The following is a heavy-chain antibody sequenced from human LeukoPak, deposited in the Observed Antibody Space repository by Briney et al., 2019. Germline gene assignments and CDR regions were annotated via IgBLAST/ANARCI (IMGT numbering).Heavy chain of an antibody. J-gene: IGHJ4*02. CDR1: GGSFSGYY. V-gene: IGHV4-34*01. Sequence: SETLSLTCAVYGGSFSGYYWSGIRQPPGKGLEWIGEINHSGSTNYNPSLKSRVTISVDTSKNQFSLKLSSVTAADTAVYYCARVRGRRYYGSGSSDYWGQGTLVTVPS. CDR2: INHSGST. D-gene: IGHD3-10*01. CDR3: ARVRGRRYYGSGSSDY.